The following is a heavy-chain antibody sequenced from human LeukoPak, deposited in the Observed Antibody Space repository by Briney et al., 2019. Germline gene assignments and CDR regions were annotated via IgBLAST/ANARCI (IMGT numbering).Heavy chain of an antibody. D-gene: IGHD6-13*01. V-gene: IGHV3-30*02. J-gene: IGHJ4*02. Sequence: GGSLRLSCAASGFTFSSYGMHWVRQAPGKGLEWVAFIRYDGSNKHYADSVKGRFTISRDNSKNTLYLQMNSLRAEDTAVYYCAKDIAAADPVDYWGQGTLVTVSS. CDR3: AKDIAAADPVDY. CDR2: IRYDGSNK. CDR1: GFTFSSYG.